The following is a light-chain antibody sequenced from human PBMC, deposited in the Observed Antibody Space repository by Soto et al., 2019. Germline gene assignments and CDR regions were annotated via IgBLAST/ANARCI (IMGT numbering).Light chain of an antibody. V-gene: IGLV1-44*01. CDR1: SSNIGSSS. J-gene: IGLJ1*01. Sequence: QSVLTQPPSASGTPGQRVTISCSGSSSNIGSSSVNWYQQLPGTAPKLLIYNNNQWPSGVPDRFSGSKSGTSASLAISGLQSEDEADYYCAEWDVTLNGLYVFGTGSKGTVL. CDR2: NNN. CDR3: AEWDVTLNGLYV.